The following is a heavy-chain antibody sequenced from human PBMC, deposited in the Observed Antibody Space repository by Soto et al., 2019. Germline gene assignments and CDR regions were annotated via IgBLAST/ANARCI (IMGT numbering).Heavy chain of an antibody. V-gene: IGHV4-59*08. D-gene: IGHD6-6*01. CDR2: IYYSGST. Sequence: SGTLSLTCTVSGESICSYYWGGIRKPPGKGLEWIGYIYYSGSTNYNPSLKSRVTISVDTSKNQFSLKLSSVTAADTAVYYCARLPLIAARPYYYYYYLDVWGKRTTVTVSS. J-gene: IGHJ6*03. CDR1: GESICSYY. CDR3: ARLPLIAARPYYYYYYLDV.